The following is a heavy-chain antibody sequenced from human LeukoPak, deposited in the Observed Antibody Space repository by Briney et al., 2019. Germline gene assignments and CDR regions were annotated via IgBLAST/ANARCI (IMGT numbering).Heavy chain of an antibody. J-gene: IGHJ4*02. D-gene: IGHD3-22*01. CDR1: GFTFSGSA. Sequence: GGSPKLSCAASGFTFSGSAMHWVRQASGKGLEWVGRIRSKANSYATAYAASVKGRFTISRDDSKNTAYLQMNSLKTEDTAVYYCTRRDSSGSLLFDYWGQGTLVTVSS. CDR3: TRRDSSGSLLFDY. V-gene: IGHV3-73*01. CDR2: IRSKANSYAT.